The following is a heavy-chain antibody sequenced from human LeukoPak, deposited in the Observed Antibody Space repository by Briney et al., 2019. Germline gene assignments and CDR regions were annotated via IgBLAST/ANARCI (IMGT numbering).Heavy chain of an antibody. CDR1: GGSISSGDYY. CDR3: ARVVPAATLDY. V-gene: IGHV4-30-4*08. J-gene: IGHJ4*02. CDR2: IYYSGST. Sequence: SETLSLTRTVSGGSISSGDYYWSWIRQPPGKGLEWIGYIYYSGSTYYNPSLKSRVTISVDTSKNQFSLKLSSVTAADTAVYYCARVVPAATLDYWGQGTLVTVSS. D-gene: IGHD2-2*01.